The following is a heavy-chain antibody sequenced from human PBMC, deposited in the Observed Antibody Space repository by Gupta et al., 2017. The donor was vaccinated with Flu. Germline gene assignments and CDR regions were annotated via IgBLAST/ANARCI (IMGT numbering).Heavy chain of an antibody. D-gene: IGHD1-26*01. V-gene: IGHV3-33*01. CDR3: ARPLASGSLVYGMDV. CDR2: IWHDGSYQ. J-gene: IGHJ6*02. CDR1: GFSFSSFG. Sequence: QVQLVESGGGVVQPGTSLRLSCAASGFSFSSFGMHWVRQAAGKGLEWVAVIWHDGSYQYYGDSVKGRFTISRDDSKNTLHLQMNSLRADDTAVYYCARPLASGSLVYGMDVWGQGTTVTVSS.